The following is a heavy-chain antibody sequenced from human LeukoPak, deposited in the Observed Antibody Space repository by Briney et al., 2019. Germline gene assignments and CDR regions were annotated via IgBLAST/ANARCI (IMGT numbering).Heavy chain of an antibody. Sequence: PGGSLRLSCAASGFTFSSYAMSWVRQAPGKGLEWVSAISGSGGSTYYADSVKGRFTISRDNSKNTLYLQMNSLRAEDTAVYYCARVHSSSFDGMDVWGQGTTVTVSS. CDR3: ARVHSSSFDGMDV. D-gene: IGHD6-13*01. CDR2: ISGSGGST. J-gene: IGHJ6*02. V-gene: IGHV3-23*01. CDR1: GFTFSSYA.